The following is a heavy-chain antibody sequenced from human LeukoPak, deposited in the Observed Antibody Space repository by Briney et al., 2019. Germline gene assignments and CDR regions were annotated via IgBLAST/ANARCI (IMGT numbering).Heavy chain of an antibody. CDR3: ARGDYDFWSGSDDY. V-gene: IGHV1-2*02. Sequence: GASVKVSCKASGYTFTSYGISWVRQAPGQGLEWMGWINPNSGGTNYAQKFQGRVTMTRDTSISTAYMELSRLRSDDTAVYYCARGDYDFWSGSDDYWGQGTLVTVSS. D-gene: IGHD3-3*01. J-gene: IGHJ4*02. CDR2: INPNSGGT. CDR1: GYTFTSYG.